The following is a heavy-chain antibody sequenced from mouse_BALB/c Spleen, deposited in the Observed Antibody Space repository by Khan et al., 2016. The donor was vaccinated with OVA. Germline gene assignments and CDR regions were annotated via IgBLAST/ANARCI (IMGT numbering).Heavy chain of an antibody. J-gene: IGHJ3*01. CDR2: INPITGYT. V-gene: IGHV1-7*01. Sequence: QVQLQQSGAELAKPGASVKMSCKASGYTFTSYWIHWVKQRPGQGLEWIGYINPITGYTDYNQTFKDKATLTADKSSSTAYMQQSSLTDEDSTVDYCARAGAYEGYYAWFAYWGQGTLVTVSA. CDR1: GYTFTSYW. D-gene: IGHD2-3*01. CDR3: ARAGAYEGYYAWFAY.